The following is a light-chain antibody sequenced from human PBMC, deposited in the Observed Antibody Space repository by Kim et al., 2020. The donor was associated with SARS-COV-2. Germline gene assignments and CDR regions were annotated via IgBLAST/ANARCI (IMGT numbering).Light chain of an antibody. Sequence: SVGDRVTITCRASQSISSYLNWYQQKPGKAPKLLIYAASSLQSGVPSRFSGSGSGTDFTLTISSLQPEDFATYYCQQSYSTLTWTFGQGTKVDIK. CDR3: QQSYSTLTWT. CDR2: AAS. V-gene: IGKV1-39*01. J-gene: IGKJ1*01. CDR1: QSISSY.